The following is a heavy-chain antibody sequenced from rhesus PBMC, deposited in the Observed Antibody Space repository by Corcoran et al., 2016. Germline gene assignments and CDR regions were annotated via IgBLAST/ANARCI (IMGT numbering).Heavy chain of an antibody. CDR3: ERDLVGTVFDY. CDR1: GSTFTDYY. CDR2: NNPKNGGT. J-gene: IGHJ4*01. V-gene: IGHV1-138*01. Sequence: QLQLVPSGAGVMKPGSSVKVSCKASGSTFTDYYIHWVRQPPGKGLEWMGENNPKNGGTNYAQKFQGKGTITRDTSTSTAYMELSSLRSEDTAVYYCERDLVGTVFDYWGQGVLVTVSS. D-gene: IGHD5-24*01.